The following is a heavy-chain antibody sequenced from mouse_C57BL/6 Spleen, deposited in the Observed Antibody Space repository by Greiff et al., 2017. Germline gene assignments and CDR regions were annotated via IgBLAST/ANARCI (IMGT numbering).Heavy chain of an antibody. V-gene: IGHV1-22*01. CDR2: INPNNGGT. CDR1: GYTFTDYN. Sequence: EVQLQQSGPELVKPGASVKMSCKASGYTFTDYNMHWVKQSHGKSLEWIGYINPNNGGTSYNQKFKGKATLTVNKSSSTAYMELRSLTSEDSAVYYCAISYYYGSSYRFAYWGQGTLVTVSA. D-gene: IGHD1-1*01. J-gene: IGHJ3*01. CDR3: AISYYYGSSYRFAY.